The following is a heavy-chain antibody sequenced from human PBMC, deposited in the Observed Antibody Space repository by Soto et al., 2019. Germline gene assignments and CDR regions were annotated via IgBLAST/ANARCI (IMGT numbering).Heavy chain of an antibody. CDR3: ARVVYYDSSGYQY. Sequence: GSVTLSCAASGFTFSRYRMNWVRQAPGKGLEWVSSISSSSSYIYYADSVKGRFTISRDNAKNSLYLQMNSVRAEDTAVYYCARVVYYDSSGYQYWGQGTLVTV. J-gene: IGHJ4*02. V-gene: IGHV3-21*01. CDR1: GFTFSRYR. CDR2: ISSSSSYI. D-gene: IGHD3-22*01.